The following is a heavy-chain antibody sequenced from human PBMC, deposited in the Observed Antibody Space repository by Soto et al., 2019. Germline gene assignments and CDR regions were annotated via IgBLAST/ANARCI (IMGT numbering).Heavy chain of an antibody. CDR1: GGSISSGDYY. V-gene: IGHV4-30-4*01. J-gene: IGHJ5*02. CDR2: IYYSGST. CDR3: ARDRGSSWMYKWFDP. D-gene: IGHD6-13*01. Sequence: QVQLQESGPGLVQPSQTLSLTCTVSGGSISSGDYYWSWIRQPPGKGLEWIGYIYYSGSTYYNPSLTSRVTISVDTSKNQFSLNLSSVTAADTAVYYCARDRGSSWMYKWFDPWGQGTQVTVSS.